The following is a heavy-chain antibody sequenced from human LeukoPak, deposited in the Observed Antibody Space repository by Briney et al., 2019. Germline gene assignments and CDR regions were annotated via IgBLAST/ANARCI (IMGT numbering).Heavy chain of an antibody. Sequence: PGGSLRLSCAASGFTFRTYAMSWVRQAPGKGLEWVSVITGTGGGGNNTYYADSVRGRFSISRDDSKNVLFLQMNDLRVDDTAVYFCATTVTLDFWGQGTRVPVSS. D-gene: IGHD1-1*01. CDR3: ATTVTLDF. CDR1: GFTFRTYA. CDR2: ITGTGGGGNNT. V-gene: IGHV3-23*01. J-gene: IGHJ4*01.